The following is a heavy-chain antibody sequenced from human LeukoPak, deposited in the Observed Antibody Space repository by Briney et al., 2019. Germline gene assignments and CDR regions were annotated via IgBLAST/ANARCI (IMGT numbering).Heavy chain of an antibody. V-gene: IGHV1-18*01. J-gene: IGHJ4*02. D-gene: IGHD5-18*01. CDR3: ARERYSYREHHKLFDY. Sequence: ASVKVSCKASGYTFTSYGISWVRQAPGQGLEWMGWISAYNGNTNYAQKLQGRVTMTTDTSTSTAYMELRSLRSDDTAVYYCARERYSYREHHKLFDYWGQGTLVTVSS. CDR1: GYTFTSYG. CDR2: ISAYNGNT.